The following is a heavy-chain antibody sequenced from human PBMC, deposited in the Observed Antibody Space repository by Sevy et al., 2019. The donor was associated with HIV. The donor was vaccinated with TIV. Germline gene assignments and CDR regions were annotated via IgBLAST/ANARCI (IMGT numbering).Heavy chain of an antibody. CDR3: AWDRSSWYRAY. D-gene: IGHD6-13*01. CDR1: GFTFSSYG. J-gene: IGHJ4*02. CDR2: ISYDGSNK. Sequence: GGCLRLSCAASGFTFSSYGMHCVRQAPGKGLEWVAVISYDGSNKYYADSVKGRFTISRDNSKNTLYLQMNTLRADDTAVYYCAWDRSSWYRAYWGQGTPVAVSS. V-gene: IGHV3-30*03.